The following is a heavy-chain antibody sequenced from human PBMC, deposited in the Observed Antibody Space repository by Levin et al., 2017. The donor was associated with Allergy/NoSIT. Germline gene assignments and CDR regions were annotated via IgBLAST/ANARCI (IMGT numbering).Heavy chain of an antibody. V-gene: IGHV1-18*01. CDR3: ARGGGRFGDAFDI. CDR2: ISGYNGNT. Sequence: GESLKISCKASGYTFTSYGISWVRQAPGQGREWMGWISGYNGNTNYAQKVQGRVTMTTDTSTSTAYMELRSLRSDDTAVYYCARGGGRFGDAFDIWGQGTMVTVSS. D-gene: IGHD3-10*01. J-gene: IGHJ3*02. CDR1: GYTFTSYG.